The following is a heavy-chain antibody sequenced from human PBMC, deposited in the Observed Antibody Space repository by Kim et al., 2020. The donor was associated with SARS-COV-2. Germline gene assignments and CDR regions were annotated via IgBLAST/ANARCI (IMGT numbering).Heavy chain of an antibody. V-gene: IGHV1-18*01. Sequence: ASVKVSCKTSGYTFTSYGIRWVRQAPGQGLEWMGWISAYNSNTNYAQKLQGRVTMTTDTSTSTAYLELRSLRSDDTAVFYCARDITFVTPGGECWFDPWG. CDR3: ARDITFVTPGGECWFDP. D-gene: IGHD3-16*01. CDR2: ISAYNSNT. J-gene: IGHJ5*02. CDR1: GYTFTSYG.